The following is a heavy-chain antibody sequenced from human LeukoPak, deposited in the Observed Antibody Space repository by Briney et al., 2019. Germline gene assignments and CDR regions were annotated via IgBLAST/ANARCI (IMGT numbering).Heavy chain of an antibody. CDR1: GFTFSSYG. J-gene: IGHJ4*02. D-gene: IGHD2-15*01. V-gene: IGHV3-33*01. CDR3: ARGYCSGGSCYRPPAF. CDR2: IWYDGSNK. Sequence: GGSLRLSCAASGFTFSSYGMHWVRQAPGKGLEWVAVIWYDGSNKYYADSVKGRFTISRDNSKNTLYLQMNSLRAEDTAVYYCARGYCSGGSCYRPPAFWGQGTLVTVSS.